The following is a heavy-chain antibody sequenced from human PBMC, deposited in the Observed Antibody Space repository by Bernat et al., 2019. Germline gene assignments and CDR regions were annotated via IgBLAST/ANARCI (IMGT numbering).Heavy chain of an antibody. CDR1: GFTFSSYA. CDR2: ISGSGGST. V-gene: IGHV3-23*01. J-gene: IGHJ3*02. Sequence: EVQLLESGGGLVQPGGSLRLSCAASGFTFSSYAMSWVRQAPGKGLEWVSAISGSGGSTKQAESGKGRLSTARDNSKNTLYLQMNSQRGEETGVYFCAKVRFERYRSSWYPRLGAFDIWGQGKMVTVSS. D-gene: IGHD6-13*01. CDR3: AKVRFERYRSSWYPRLGAFDI.